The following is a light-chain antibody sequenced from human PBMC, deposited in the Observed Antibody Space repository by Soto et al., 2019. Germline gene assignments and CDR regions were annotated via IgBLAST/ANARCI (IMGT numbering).Light chain of an antibody. CDR2: GVN. CDR3: QSYDSSLSGSGV. CDR1: SSDVAVYNY. Sequence: QSALTQPASVSGSPGQSITISCTGTSSDVAVYNYVSWFQQHPGKAPKLIIFGVNNRPSGVSDRFSGSKSGNTASLAITGLQAEDEADYYCQSYDSSLSGSGVFGTGTKLTVL. V-gene: IGLV2-14*01. J-gene: IGLJ1*01.